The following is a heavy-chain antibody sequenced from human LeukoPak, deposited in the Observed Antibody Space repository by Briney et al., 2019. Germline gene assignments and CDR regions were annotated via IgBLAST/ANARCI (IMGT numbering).Heavy chain of an antibody. D-gene: IGHD1-26*01. CDR1: GFTFSSYW. V-gene: IGHV3-7*01. J-gene: IGHJ1*01. Sequence: GGSLRLSCAASGFTFSSYWMSWVRQAPGKGLEWVANIKQDGREKYYVDSVKGRFTISRDNAKNSLYLQMNSLRAEDTAVYYCARLIVGATAEYSQHWGQGTLVTVSS. CDR2: IKQDGREK. CDR3: ARLIVGATAEYSQH.